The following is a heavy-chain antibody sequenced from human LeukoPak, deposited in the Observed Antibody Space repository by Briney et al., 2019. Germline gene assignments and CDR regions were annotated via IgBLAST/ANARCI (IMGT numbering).Heavy chain of an antibody. J-gene: IGHJ3*01. Sequence: PGGSLRLSCAASGFTFSNYWMHWVRQAPGKGLVWVSCINNDGSSTSYADSVKGRFTISRDNAKNTLFLQMHSLRAEDLALYYFVRDHGRSTVLGMNTFDVWGQGTMVSVSS. CDR2: INNDGSST. V-gene: IGHV3-74*01. D-gene: IGHD2-8*02. CDR3: VRDHGRSTVLGMNTFDV. CDR1: GFTFSNYW.